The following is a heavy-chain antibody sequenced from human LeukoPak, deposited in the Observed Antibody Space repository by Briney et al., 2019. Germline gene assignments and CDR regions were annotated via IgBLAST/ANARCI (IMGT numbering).Heavy chain of an antibody. D-gene: IGHD3-22*01. CDR1: GYTFTGYY. CDR3: ARVNYYDSSGYYLHFDY. Sequence: ASVKVSCKASGYTFTGYYMHWVRQAPGQGLEWMGWINPNSGGTNYAQKFQGRVTTTRDTSISTAYMELSRLRSDDTDVYYCARVNYYDSSGYYLHFDYWGQGTLVTVSS. J-gene: IGHJ4*02. CDR2: INPNSGGT. V-gene: IGHV1-2*02.